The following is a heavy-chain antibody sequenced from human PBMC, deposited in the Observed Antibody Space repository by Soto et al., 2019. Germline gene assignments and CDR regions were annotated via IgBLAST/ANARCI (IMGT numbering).Heavy chain of an antibody. D-gene: IGHD2-21*02. CDR1: GFTFSSYW. Sequence: PGGSLRLSCAASGFTFSSYWMHWVRQASGKGLVWVSRINGDGTTTGYADFVKGRFSITRDSAKNTLYLQMNSLRAEDTAVYYCVRDLSVTAKFDYWGQGILVTVSS. CDR3: VRDLSVTAKFDY. V-gene: IGHV3-74*01. J-gene: IGHJ4*02. CDR2: INGDGTTT.